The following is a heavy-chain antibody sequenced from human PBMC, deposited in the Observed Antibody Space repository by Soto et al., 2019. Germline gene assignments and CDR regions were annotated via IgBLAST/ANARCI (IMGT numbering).Heavy chain of an antibody. V-gene: IGHV1-2*02. CDR2: INPNSGGT. CDR1: GYTFTGYY. D-gene: IGHD6-13*01. Sequence: QVQLVQSGAEVKKPGASVKVSCKASGYTFTGYYMHWVRQAPGQGLEWMGWINPNSGGTNYAQKFQGRVTMTRETSISTAYMELRRLRSDDTAVYYCVREERGYSSSWYAGWFDPWGQGTLVTVSS. CDR3: VREERGYSSSWYAGWFDP. J-gene: IGHJ5*02.